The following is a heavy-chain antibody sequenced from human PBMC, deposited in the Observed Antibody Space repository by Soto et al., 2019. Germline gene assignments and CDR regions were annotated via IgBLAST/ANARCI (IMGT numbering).Heavy chain of an antibody. CDR1: GGTFSSYT. V-gene: IGHV1-69*02. D-gene: IGHD6-13*01. CDR2: IIPILGIA. J-gene: IGHJ6*02. Sequence: QVQLVQSGAEVKKPGSSVKVSCKASGGTFSSYTISWVRQAPGQGLEWMGRIIPILGIANYAQKFQGRVTITADKSTTTAYMELSSLRSEDTAVYYCAVQQLVRGYYDYGMDVWGQGTTVTVSS. CDR3: AVQQLVRGYYDYGMDV.